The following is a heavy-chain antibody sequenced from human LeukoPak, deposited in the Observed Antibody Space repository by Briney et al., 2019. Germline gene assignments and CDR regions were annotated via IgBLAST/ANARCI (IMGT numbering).Heavy chain of an antibody. V-gene: IGHV4-4*07. D-gene: IGHD6-19*01. J-gene: IGHJ4*02. CDR2: IYSSGNT. CDR3: AGGPGVVAGPHYFDS. CDR1: GASISSCH. Sequence: SETLYLTCSVSGASISSCHWNWIRQPAGEGLEWIGRIYSSGNTNYNPSHRSRVTISEDTSKNQFSLKLSSVTAADTALYYCAGGPGVVAGPHYFDSWGQGIVVTVSS.